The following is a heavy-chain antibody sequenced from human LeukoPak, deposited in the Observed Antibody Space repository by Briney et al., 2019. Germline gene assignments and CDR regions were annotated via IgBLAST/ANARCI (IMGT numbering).Heavy chain of an antibody. CDR1: GYTFTSYG. CDR2: VSTHNGNT. CDR3: TRDLLKPDTTILQFDY. D-gene: IGHD5-18*01. Sequence: ASVKVSCKASGYTFTSYGISWVRQAPGQGLEWMGWVSTHNGNTNYAQKLQGRITMTTDTSTTTAYMELRSLRSDDTAVYYCTRDLLKPDTTILQFDYWGQGTLVTVSS. J-gene: IGHJ4*02. V-gene: IGHV1-18*01.